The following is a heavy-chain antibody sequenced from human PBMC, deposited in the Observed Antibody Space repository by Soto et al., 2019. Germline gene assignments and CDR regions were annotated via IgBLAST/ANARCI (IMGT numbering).Heavy chain of an antibody. J-gene: IGHJ6*02. Sequence: QVQLVESGGGLVKPGGSLRLSCAASGFTFSDYYMSWIRQAPGKGLEWVSCISSSGSTIHYADSAKGRFTISRDNAKKSLYLQMNSLRVEDTAVYFCARERSVATFYYYGMDVWGQGTTVTVS. CDR1: GFTFSDYY. D-gene: IGHD2-15*01. CDR3: ARERSVATFYYYGMDV. V-gene: IGHV3-11*01. CDR2: ISSSGSTI.